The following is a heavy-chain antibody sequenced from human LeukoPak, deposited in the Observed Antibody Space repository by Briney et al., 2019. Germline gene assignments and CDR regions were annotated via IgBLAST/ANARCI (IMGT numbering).Heavy chain of an antibody. CDR2: ISSSSSYI. V-gene: IGHV3-21*01. J-gene: IGHJ4*02. D-gene: IGHD4-23*01. Sequence: GGSLRLSCAASGFTFSSYNMNWVCQAPGKGLEYVSSISSSSSYIYYADSVRGRFTISRDDAKNSLYLRMNSLRPEDTAVYYCATTAPDDGGNSDYLDFWGQGTLVTVSS. CDR1: GFTFSSYN. CDR3: ATTAPDDGGNSDYLDF.